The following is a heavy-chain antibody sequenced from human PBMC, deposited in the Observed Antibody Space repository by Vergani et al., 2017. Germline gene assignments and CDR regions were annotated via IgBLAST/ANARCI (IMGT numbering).Heavy chain of an antibody. CDR2: IDHTGRP. J-gene: IGHJ6*03. CDR3: ARVNTETNGHLYYYYSIDA. D-gene: IGHD4-11*01. Sequence: QVQLQQWGGGLLKPSETLSLTCVVNGGSFTSYDWTWIRQSPGEGLEWVGDIDHTGRPDYNPSLKRRLTMSVDKSRNQFSLTLNSVTATDTAIYFCARVNTETNGHLYYYYSIDAWGQGTAVT. CDR1: GGSFTSYD. V-gene: IGHV4-34*01.